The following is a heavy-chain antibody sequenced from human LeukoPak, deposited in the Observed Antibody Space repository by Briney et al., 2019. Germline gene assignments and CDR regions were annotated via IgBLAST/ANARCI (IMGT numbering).Heavy chain of an antibody. D-gene: IGHD3-22*01. CDR3: ARHPFAYYYDPIWAFDI. CDR1: GGSISSSSYY. J-gene: IGHJ3*02. CDR2: IHYSGST. V-gene: IGHV4-39*07. Sequence: SETLSLTCAVSGGSISSSSYYWGWIRQPPGKGLEWIGSIHYSGSTNYNPSLKSRVTISVDTSKNQFSLKLSSVTAADTAVYYCARHPFAYYYDPIWAFDIWGQGTMVTVSS.